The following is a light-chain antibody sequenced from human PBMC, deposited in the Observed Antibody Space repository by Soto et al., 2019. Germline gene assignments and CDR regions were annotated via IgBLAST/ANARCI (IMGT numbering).Light chain of an antibody. CDR3: QQYHIYSGT. Sequence: QMTQSPSTLSGSVGDRVTITCRASQTISSWLAWYQQKPGKAPKLLIYKASTLKSGVPSRFSGSGSGTEFTLTINSLQPDDFATYYCQQYHIYSGTFGQGTKVDIK. V-gene: IGKV1-5*03. J-gene: IGKJ1*01. CDR2: KAS. CDR1: QTISSW.